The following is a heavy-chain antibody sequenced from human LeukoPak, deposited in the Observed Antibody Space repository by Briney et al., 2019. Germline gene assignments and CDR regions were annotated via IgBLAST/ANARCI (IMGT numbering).Heavy chain of an antibody. V-gene: IGHV3-23*01. CDR2: ISGSGGST. Sequence: GGSLRLSCAASGFTFSSYAMSWVRQAPGKGLEWVSAISGSGGSTYYADSVKGRFTISKDNSKNTLYLQMNSLRAEDTAVYYCAKEIRVGLSGSLKNDAFDIWGQGTMVTVSS. J-gene: IGHJ3*02. CDR3: AKEIRVGLSGSLKNDAFDI. CDR1: GFTFSSYA. D-gene: IGHD3-10*01.